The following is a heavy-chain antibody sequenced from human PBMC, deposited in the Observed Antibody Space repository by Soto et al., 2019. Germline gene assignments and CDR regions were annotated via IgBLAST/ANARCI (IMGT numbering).Heavy chain of an antibody. Sequence: SVKVSCKASGGTFSSYAISWVRQAPGQGLEWMGGIIPIFGTANYAQKFQGRVTITADESTSTAYMELSSLRSEDTAVYYCARDTTALNGFDCWGQGTLVTVSS. D-gene: IGHD1-1*01. V-gene: IGHV1-69*13. CDR2: IIPIFGTA. J-gene: IGHJ4*02. CDR1: GGTFSSYA. CDR3: ARDTTALNGFDC.